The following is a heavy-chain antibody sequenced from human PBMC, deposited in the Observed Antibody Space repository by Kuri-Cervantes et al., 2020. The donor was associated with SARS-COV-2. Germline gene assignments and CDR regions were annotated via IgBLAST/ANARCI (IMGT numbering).Heavy chain of an antibody. Sequence: ASVKVSCKASGYTFTSYYMHWVRQAPGQGLEWMGIINPSGGSTSYAQKFQGRVTMTRDTSTSTVYMELSSLRAEDTAVYYCARDRNWGDWYFDLWGRGTLVTVSS. J-gene: IGHJ2*01. CDR3: ARDRNWGDWYFDL. CDR2: INPSGGST. V-gene: IGHV1-46*01. D-gene: IGHD7-27*01. CDR1: GYTFTSYY.